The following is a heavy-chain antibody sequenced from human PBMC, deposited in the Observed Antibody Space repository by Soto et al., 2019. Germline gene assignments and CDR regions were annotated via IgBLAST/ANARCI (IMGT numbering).Heavy chain of an antibody. CDR2: IYYSGTT. Sequence: PSETLSLTCTVSGGSISSSTYYWGWVRQPPGKGLEWIGSIYYSGTTYYNPSLKSRVTISVDTSKNQFSLKLSSVTAADTAVYYCARYGSGSYSDYWGQGTLVTVSS. CDR1: GGSISSSTYY. V-gene: IGHV4-39*01. D-gene: IGHD3-10*01. J-gene: IGHJ4*02. CDR3: ARYGSGSYSDY.